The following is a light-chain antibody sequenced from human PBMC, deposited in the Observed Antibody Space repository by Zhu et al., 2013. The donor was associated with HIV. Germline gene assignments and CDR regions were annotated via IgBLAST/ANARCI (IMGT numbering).Light chain of an antibody. V-gene: IGKV3-20*01. J-gene: IGKJ2*02. CDR3: QQYGGSPRT. Sequence: EIVMTQSPATLSVSPGERVTLSCRASQSVDTNLAWYQQKPGQAPRLLIYDASIRATGIADRFSGSGYETDFTLTITRLEPEDFAVYYCQQYGGSPRTFGQGTNLEIK. CDR1: QSVDTN. CDR2: DAS.